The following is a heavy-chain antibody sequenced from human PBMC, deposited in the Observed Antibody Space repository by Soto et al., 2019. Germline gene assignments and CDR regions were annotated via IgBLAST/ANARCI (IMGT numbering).Heavy chain of an antibody. D-gene: IGHD2-2*01. CDR1: GGSISSYY. V-gene: IGHV4-59*08. CDR3: ARLHGYCISTSCYGYYGMDF. CDR2: IYYSGST. J-gene: IGHJ6*02. Sequence: PSETLSLTCTVSGGSISSYYWSWIRQPPGKGLEWIGYIYYSGSTNYNPSLKSRVTISVDTSKNQFSLKLSSVTAADTAVYYCARLHGYCISTSCYGYYGMDFWGQGTTVTVSS.